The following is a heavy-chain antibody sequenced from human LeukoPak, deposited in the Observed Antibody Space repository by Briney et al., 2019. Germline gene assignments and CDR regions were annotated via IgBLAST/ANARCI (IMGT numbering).Heavy chain of an antibody. CDR2: IRSKAYGGTT. Sequence: PGRSLRLSCTASGFTFGDYAMSWFRQAPGKGLEWVGFIRSKAYGGTTEYAASVKGRFTISRDDSKSIAYLQMNSLKTEDTAVYYCTRDEVYYGSGSQYYGMDVWGQGTTVTVSS. D-gene: IGHD3-10*01. V-gene: IGHV3-49*03. CDR3: TRDEVYYGSGSQYYGMDV. J-gene: IGHJ6*02. CDR1: GFTFGDYA.